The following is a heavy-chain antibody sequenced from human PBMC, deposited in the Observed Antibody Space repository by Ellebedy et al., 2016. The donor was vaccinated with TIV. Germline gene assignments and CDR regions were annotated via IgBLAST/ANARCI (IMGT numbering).Heavy chain of an antibody. Sequence: MPSETLSLTCTVSGGSISNSDYYWNWIRQPPGKGLEWIGSIYYSGSAYYNPSLKSRVPVSVDTSKNQCSLNLSSVTAADTAVYYCARDPALPRGRFDTWGQGTLVTVSS. CDR3: ARDPALPRGRFDT. CDR2: IYYSGSA. J-gene: IGHJ5*02. V-gene: IGHV4-39*07. CDR1: GGSISNSDYY.